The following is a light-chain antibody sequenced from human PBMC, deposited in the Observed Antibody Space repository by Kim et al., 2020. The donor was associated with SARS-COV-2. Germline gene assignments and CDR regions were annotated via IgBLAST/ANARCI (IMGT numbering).Light chain of an antibody. J-gene: IGKJ1*01. CDR1: QSLSKN. CDR3: QQYHDWPPRMT. Sequence: AERATLSCRASQSLSKNYLAWYQQKSGQAPRLLIYGASIRATGIPARFSGSGSGTEFTLTISSLQSEDFAVYYCQQYHDWPPRMTFGQGTKVDIK. CDR2: GAS. V-gene: IGKV3-15*01.